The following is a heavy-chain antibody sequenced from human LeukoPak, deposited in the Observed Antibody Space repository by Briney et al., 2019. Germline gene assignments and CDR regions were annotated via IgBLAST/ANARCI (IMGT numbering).Heavy chain of an antibody. CDR2: IIPIFGTA. J-gene: IGHJ6*03. V-gene: IGHV1-69*05. D-gene: IGHD5-12*01. CDR3: ARSGYSGYDLSGGYYYYMDV. CDR1: GGTFSSYA. Sequence: SVKVSCKASGGTFSSYAISWVRQPPGQGLEWMGGIIPIFGTANYAQKFPGRVTITTGESTSTAYMELSSLRSEDTAVYYCARSGYSGYDLSGGYYYYMDVWGKGTTVTVSS.